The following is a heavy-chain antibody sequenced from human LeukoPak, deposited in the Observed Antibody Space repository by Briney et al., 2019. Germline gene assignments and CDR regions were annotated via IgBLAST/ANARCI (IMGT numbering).Heavy chain of an antibody. D-gene: IGHD6-19*01. CDR1: GFTFSSYG. J-gene: IGHJ4*02. V-gene: IGHV3-30*18. Sequence: GGSLRLSCAASGFTFSSYGMHWVRQAPGKGLEWVAVISYDGSNKNYADTVKGRFTISRDNSKNTLYLQMNSLRPEDTAVYYCAKWSSSGWPYYFDYWGQGILVTVSS. CDR3: AKWSSSGWPYYFDY. CDR2: ISYDGSNK.